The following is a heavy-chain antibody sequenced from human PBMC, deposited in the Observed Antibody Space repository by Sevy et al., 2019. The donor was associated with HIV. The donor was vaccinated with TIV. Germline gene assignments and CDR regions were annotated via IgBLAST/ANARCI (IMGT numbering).Heavy chain of an antibody. D-gene: IGHD3-16*01. V-gene: IGHV3-11*04. J-gene: IGHJ6*02. Sequence: GGSLRLSCTASKFTFSDYYMSWIRQAPGKGLEWVSYISSSGSTIYYADSVKGRFTISRDNAKNSLYLQMNSLRAEDTAVYYCARDLIRFEVNTKREGYGMDVWGQGTTVTVSS. CDR3: ARDLIRFEVNTKREGYGMDV. CDR1: KFTFSDYY. CDR2: ISSSGSTI.